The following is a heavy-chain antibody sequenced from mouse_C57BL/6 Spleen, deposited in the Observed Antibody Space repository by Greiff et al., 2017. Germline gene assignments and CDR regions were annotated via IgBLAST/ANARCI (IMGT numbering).Heavy chain of an antibody. CDR3: ARTGYYFDY. CDR1: GYAFSSSW. V-gene: IGHV1-82*01. D-gene: IGHD4-1*01. Sequence: QVQLQQSGPELVKPGASVKISCKASGYAFSSSWMNWVKQRPGKGLEWIGRIYPGDGDTNYNGKFKGKATLTADKSSSTAYMQLSSLTSEDSAVYFYARTGYYFDYWGQGTTLTVSS. CDR2: IYPGDGDT. J-gene: IGHJ2*01.